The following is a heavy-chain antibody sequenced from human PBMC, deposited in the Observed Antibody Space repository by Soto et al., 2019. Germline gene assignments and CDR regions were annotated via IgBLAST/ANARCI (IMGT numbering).Heavy chain of an antibody. CDR2: IYYSGST. J-gene: IGHJ1*01. D-gene: IGHD6-6*01. CDR1: GGSLSDFY. Sequence: SATLCHPYTVSGGSLSDFYWSWIRQPPGKGLEWIGYIYYSGSTNYNPSLKSRVTISVDTSKNQCSPNMRSMSPAVTAVYDCVIVGGLAARNSEY. CDR3: VIVGGLAARNSEY. V-gene: IGHV4-59*01.